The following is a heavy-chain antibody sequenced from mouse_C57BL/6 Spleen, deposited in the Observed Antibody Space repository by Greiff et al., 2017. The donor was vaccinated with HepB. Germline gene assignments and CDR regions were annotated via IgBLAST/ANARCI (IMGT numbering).Heavy chain of an antibody. CDR1: GYTFTSYW. D-gene: IGHD3-2*02. CDR2: IYPSDSET. CDR3: ARRQLRLPWFAY. V-gene: IGHV1-61*01. Sequence: VQLQQPGAELVRPGSSVKLSCKASGYTFTSYWMDWVKQRPGQGLEWIGNIYPSDSETHYNQKFKDKATLTVDKSSSTAYMQLSSLTSEDSAVYYCARRQLRLPWFAYWGQGTLVTVSA. J-gene: IGHJ3*01.